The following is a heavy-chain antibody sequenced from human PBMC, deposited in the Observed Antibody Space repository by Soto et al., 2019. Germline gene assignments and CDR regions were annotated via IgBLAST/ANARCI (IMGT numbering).Heavy chain of an antibody. J-gene: IGHJ6*02. V-gene: IGHV3-23*01. CDR3: AKMGPFSDSYQGDPYYYYGMDV. D-gene: IGHD2-15*01. Sequence: GGSLRLSCIASGFTFSSYSMSWVRQSPGKGLEWVTGISGNGGSTYNADSVLGRVTISRDNSKNTLYLQMNSLRAEDTAVYYCAKMGPFSDSYQGDPYYYYGMDVWGQGTTVTVS. CDR1: GFTFSSYS. CDR2: ISGNGGST.